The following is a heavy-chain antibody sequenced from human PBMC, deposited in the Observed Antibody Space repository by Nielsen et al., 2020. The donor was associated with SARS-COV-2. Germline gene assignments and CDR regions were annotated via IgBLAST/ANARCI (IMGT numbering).Heavy chain of an antibody. Sequence: SLKISCAASGFTFDDYAMHWVRQAPGKGLEWVSGISWNSGSIGYADSVKGRFTISRDNAKNSLYLQMNSLRAEDTAVYYCAKEVPVTTTLLGMDVWGQGTTVTVSS. V-gene: IGHV3-9*01. D-gene: IGHD4-11*01. J-gene: IGHJ6*02. CDR1: GFTFDDYA. CDR3: AKEVPVTTTLLGMDV. CDR2: ISWNSGSI.